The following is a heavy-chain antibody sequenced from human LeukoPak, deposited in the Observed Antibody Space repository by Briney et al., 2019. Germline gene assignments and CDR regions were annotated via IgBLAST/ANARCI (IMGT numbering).Heavy chain of an antibody. V-gene: IGHV1-18*01. CDR2: ISGYKGNT. CDR3: ARDLYSSGCLGY. Sequence: GASVKVSCKAPGYSFTSYGISWVRQAPGQGLEWMGWISGYKGNTNYAQKLQGRVTMTIDTSTSTAYMELRSLRSDDTAVYYCARDLYSSGCLGYWGQGTLVTVSS. J-gene: IGHJ4*02. CDR1: GYSFTSYG. D-gene: IGHD6-19*01.